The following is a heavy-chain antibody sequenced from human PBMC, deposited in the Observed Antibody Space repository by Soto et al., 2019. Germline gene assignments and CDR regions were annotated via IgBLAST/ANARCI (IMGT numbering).Heavy chain of an antibody. Sequence: QVQLVQSGAEVKKPGSSVKVSCKASGGTFSSYAISWVRQAPGQGLEWMGGIIPIFGTANYAQKFQGRVTITADESTSTAYMELSSLRSEDTAVYYCARYRAGYGDYENKNYYYYGMDVWGQGTTVTVSS. V-gene: IGHV1-69*12. CDR1: GGTFSSYA. D-gene: IGHD4-17*01. J-gene: IGHJ6*02. CDR3: ARYRAGYGDYENKNYYYYGMDV. CDR2: IIPIFGTA.